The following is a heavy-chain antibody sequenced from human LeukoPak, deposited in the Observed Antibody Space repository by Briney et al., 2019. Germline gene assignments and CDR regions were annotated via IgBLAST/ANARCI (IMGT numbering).Heavy chain of an antibody. D-gene: IGHD2-8*01. CDR1: GYTFTSYY. CDR2: INPSGGST. CDR3: ARSGYCTNGVCYLYYFDY. J-gene: IGHJ4*02. Sequence: ASVKVSCKASGYTFTSYYMHWVRQAPGQRLEWMGMINPSGGSTSYAQKFQGRVTMTRDTSTSTVYMELSSLRSEDTAVYYCARSGYCTNGVCYLYYFDYWGQGTLVTVSS. V-gene: IGHV1-46*01.